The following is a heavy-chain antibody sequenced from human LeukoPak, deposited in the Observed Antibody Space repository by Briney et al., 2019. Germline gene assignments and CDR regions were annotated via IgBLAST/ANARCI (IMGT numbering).Heavy chain of an antibody. CDR3: AREGGSQPYYYYYGMDV. CDR2: ISYDGSNK. CDR1: GFTFSSYA. Sequence: PGGSLRLSCAASGFTFSSYAMHWVRQAPGKGLEWVAVISYDGSNKYYADSVKGRFTISRDNSKNTQYLQMNSLRAEDTAVYYCAREGGSQPYYYYYGMDVWGQGTTVTVSS. D-gene: IGHD2-2*01. J-gene: IGHJ6*02. V-gene: IGHV3-30-3*01.